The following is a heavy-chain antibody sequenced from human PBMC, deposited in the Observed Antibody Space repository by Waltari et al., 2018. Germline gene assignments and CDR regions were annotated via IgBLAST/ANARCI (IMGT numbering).Heavy chain of an antibody. CDR2: IDPDGGGT. CDR1: GYTFTNYY. CDR3: ARGRGTLGQLLVTY. V-gene: IGHV1-46*01. Sequence: QVQLVQSGAEVERPGASVRISCKASGYTFTNYYVHGVRQAPGRGFEWLGIIDPDGGGTTYAPKFRDRLSLTRDTSTSVLYMALDNLNSDDSAIYFCARGRGTLGQLLVTYWGQGTQVLVSS. D-gene: IGHD6-13*01. J-gene: IGHJ4*02.